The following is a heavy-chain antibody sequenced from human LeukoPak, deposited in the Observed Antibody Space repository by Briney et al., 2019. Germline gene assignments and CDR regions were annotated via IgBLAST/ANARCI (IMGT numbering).Heavy chain of an antibody. Sequence: PGGSLRLSCAASGFTFSRYAMSWVRQAPGKGLEWVSAISSSGGSTYYADSVEGRLTISRDNSKNTLYLQMSSLRAEDTAIYYCARAQLSGYNYGYRDYYYYMDVWGKGTTVTVSS. V-gene: IGHV3-23*01. J-gene: IGHJ6*03. CDR2: ISSSGGST. CDR1: GFTFSRYA. CDR3: ARAQLSGYNYGYRDYYYYMDV. D-gene: IGHD5-18*01.